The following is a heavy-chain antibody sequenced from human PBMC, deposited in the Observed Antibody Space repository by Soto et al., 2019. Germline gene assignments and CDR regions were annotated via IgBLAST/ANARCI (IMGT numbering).Heavy chain of an antibody. CDR2: IYYSGST. CDR3: VSREYGSGIFGLRDYYGMDV. V-gene: IGHV4-39*01. Sequence: PSETLSLTCTVSGGSISSSSYYWGWIRQPPGKGLEWIGSIYYSGSTYYNPSLKNRVTISVDTSKNQFSLKLSSVTAADTAVYYCVSREYGSGIFGLRDYYGMDVWGQGTTVTVSS. D-gene: IGHD3-10*01. J-gene: IGHJ6*02. CDR1: GGSISSSSYY.